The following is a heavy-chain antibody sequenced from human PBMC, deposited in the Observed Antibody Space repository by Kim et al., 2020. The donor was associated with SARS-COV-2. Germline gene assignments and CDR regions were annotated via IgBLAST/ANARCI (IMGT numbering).Heavy chain of an antibody. CDR2: TGSSHI. CDR3: ATDRTY. J-gene: IGHJ4*02. Sequence: TGSSHIYYADSVNGRCTICSDNAKHSLYLQMNSLRDEDTAVYYCATDRTYWGQGTLVTVSS. V-gene: IGHV3-48*02.